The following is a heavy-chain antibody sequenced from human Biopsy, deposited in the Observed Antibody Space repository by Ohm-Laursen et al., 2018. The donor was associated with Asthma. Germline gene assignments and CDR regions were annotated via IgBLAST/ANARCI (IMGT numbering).Heavy chain of an antibody. J-gene: IGHJ4*01. V-gene: IGHV3-9*01. Sequence: SSLILSCAASGFSFDDCAMHWVRQAPGKGLEWVSSISWNSGNIDYAVSVKGRFTISRDNAKNSLYLQMQSLRPEDTAFYYCAKSADYYDSTDYLDFWGRGTLVTVSS. CDR1: GFSFDDCA. CDR2: ISWNSGNI. D-gene: IGHD3-22*01. CDR3: AKSADYYDSTDYLDF.